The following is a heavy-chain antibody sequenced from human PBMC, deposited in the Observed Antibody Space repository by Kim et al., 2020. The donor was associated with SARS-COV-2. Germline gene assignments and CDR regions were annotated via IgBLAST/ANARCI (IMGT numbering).Heavy chain of an antibody. CDR3: AKGDIVAAGNWFDP. CDR1: GFTFSSYA. J-gene: IGHJ5*02. V-gene: IGHV3-23*01. D-gene: IGHD5-12*01. Sequence: GGSLRLSCAASGFTFSSYAMSWVRQAPEKGLEWVSTIRGTGDGTYYADSVKGRFTISRDNSKNTLYLQMNSLRAEDTAVYYCAKGDIVAAGNWFDPWGQGALVIVSS. CDR2: IRGTGDGT.